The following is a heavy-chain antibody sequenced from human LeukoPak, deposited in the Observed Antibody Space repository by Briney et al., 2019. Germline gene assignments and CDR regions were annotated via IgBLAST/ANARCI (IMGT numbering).Heavy chain of an antibody. D-gene: IGHD5-18*01. CDR1: GFTFSGSA. CDR3: TRRDTAMVNFDY. Sequence: PGGSLRLSCAASGFTFSGSAMHCVRQASGKGLEWVGRIRSKASSYATAYAASVKGRFTISRDDSKNTAYLQMNSLKTEDTAVYYCTRRDTAMVNFDYWGQGTLVTVSS. V-gene: IGHV3-73*01. CDR2: IRSKASSYAT. J-gene: IGHJ4*02.